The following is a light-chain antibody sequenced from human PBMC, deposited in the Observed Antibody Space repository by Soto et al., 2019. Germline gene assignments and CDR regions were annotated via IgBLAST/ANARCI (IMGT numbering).Light chain of an antibody. Sequence: DIQMTQSPSTLSASVGDRVTITCRASQSISSYLNWYQQKPGKAPKLLIYAASSLQSGVPSRFSGSGSGTDFTLTISSLQSEDFATYYCQQYYLYPRTFGQGTKVDIK. V-gene: IGKV1-39*01. CDR1: QSISSY. CDR2: AAS. CDR3: QQYYLYPRT. J-gene: IGKJ1*01.